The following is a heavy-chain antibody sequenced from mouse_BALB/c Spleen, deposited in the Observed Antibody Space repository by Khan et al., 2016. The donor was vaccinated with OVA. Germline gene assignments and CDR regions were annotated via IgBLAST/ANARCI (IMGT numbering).Heavy chain of an antibody. V-gene: IGHV3-2*02. J-gene: IGHJ2*01. CDR3: ARIQGGDFDY. Sequence: EVQLQESGPGLVKPSQSLSLTCTVTGYSITSDYAWNWIRQFPGNKLEWMGYISHSGNTKYNPSLQSRISITRDTSKNQFFLQLNFVTIEDTATYYCARIQGGDFDYWGQGTTLTVSS. D-gene: IGHD3-2*02. CDR1: GYSITSDYA. CDR2: ISHSGNT.